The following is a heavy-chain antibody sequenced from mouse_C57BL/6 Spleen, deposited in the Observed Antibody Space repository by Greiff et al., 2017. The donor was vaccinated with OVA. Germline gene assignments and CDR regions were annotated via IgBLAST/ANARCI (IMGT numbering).Heavy chain of an antibody. D-gene: IGHD1-1*01. CDR1: GYTFTSYW. CDR2: IYPSDSET. CDR3: ARRHYGSLDY. Sequence: QVQLQQPGAELVRPGSSVKLSCKASGYTFTSYWMDWVKQRPGQGLEWIGNIYPSDSETHYNQKFKDKATLTVDKSSSTAYMQLSSLTSDDSAVYYCARRHYGSLDYWGQGTSVTVSS. V-gene: IGHV1-61*01. J-gene: IGHJ4*01.